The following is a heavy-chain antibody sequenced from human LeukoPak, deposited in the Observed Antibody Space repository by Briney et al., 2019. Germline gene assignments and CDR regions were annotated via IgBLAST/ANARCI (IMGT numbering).Heavy chain of an antibody. CDR2: ISGSGGST. CDR3: AKDRYSSSWYFDY. CDR1: GLTFSSYA. J-gene: IGHJ4*02. V-gene: IGHV3-23*01. Sequence: GGSLRLSCAASGLTFSSYAMSWVRQAPGKGLEWVSAISGSGGSTYYADSVKGRFTISRDNSKNTLYLQMNSLRAEDTAVYYCAKDRYSSSWYFDYWGQGTLVTVSS. D-gene: IGHD6-13*01.